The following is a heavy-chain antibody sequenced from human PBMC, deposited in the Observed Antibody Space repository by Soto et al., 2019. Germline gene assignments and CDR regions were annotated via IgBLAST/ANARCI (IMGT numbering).Heavy chain of an antibody. V-gene: IGHV3-74*01. D-gene: IGHD2-15*01. CDR2: SNGEGSSR. CDR3: ASFFFKAEDGRRDSVPVSEFLLNRSSDL. J-gene: IGHJ2*01. Sequence: KGLVWVSSSNGEGSSRSYEEAVKGRFTIARDNAKNTLYLQMNSLRAEDTAVYYCASFFFKAEDGRRDSVPVSEFLLNRSSDL.